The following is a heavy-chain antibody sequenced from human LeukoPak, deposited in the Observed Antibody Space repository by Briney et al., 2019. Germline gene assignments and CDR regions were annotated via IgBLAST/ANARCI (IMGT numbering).Heavy chain of an antibody. CDR2: INPSGGST. CDR3: ARTRGPFVAAAGTYYFDY. CDR1: GYTFTSYY. Sequence: GASVKVSCKASGYTFTSYYMHWVRQAPGQGLEWMGIINPSGGSTSYAQKFQGRVTMTRDTSTSTVYMELSSLRSEDTAVYYCARTRGPFVAAAGTYYFDYWGQGTLVTVSS. D-gene: IGHD6-13*01. V-gene: IGHV1-46*01. J-gene: IGHJ4*02.